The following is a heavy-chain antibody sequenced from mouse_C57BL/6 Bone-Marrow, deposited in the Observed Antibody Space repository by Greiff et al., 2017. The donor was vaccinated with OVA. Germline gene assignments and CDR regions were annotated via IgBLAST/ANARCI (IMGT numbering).Heavy chain of an antibody. Sequence: VQLQQSGPGLVKPSQSLSLTCSVTGYSITSGYYWNWIRQFPGNKLEWKGYISYDGSNNYNPSLKNRISITRDTSKNQFFLKLNSVTTEDTATYYCARMDYPWFAYWGQGTLVTVSA. D-gene: IGHD2-4*01. V-gene: IGHV3-6*01. CDR3: ARMDYPWFAY. CDR1: GYSITSGYY. J-gene: IGHJ3*01. CDR2: ISYDGSN.